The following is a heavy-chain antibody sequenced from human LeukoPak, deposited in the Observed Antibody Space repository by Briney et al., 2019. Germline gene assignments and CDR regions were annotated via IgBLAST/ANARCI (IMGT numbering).Heavy chain of an antibody. Sequence: SETLSLTCTVSGGSISGYYWSWIRQPPGKSLEWIAYIDDSGDTNSNPSLKSRVTTSVDRSKNQLSLRLNSVTAADTAFYYCARPQPGLRYFDPWGQGTLVTVSS. CDR1: GGSISGYY. CDR2: IDDSGDT. CDR3: ARPQPGLRYFDP. V-gene: IGHV4-59*08. J-gene: IGHJ5*02. D-gene: IGHD3-9*01.